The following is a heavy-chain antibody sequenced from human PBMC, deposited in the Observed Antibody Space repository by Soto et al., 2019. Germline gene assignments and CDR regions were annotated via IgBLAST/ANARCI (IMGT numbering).Heavy chain of an antibody. Sequence: QVQLVQSGAEVKKPGSSVKVSCKASGGTFSSYAISWVRQAPGQGLEWMGGIIPIFGTATYAQKFQGRVTITADESTSTAYMELSSLRSEDTAVYYCARVLTRTVTTCGGWFDPWGHGTLLTVSS. CDR2: IIPIFGTA. D-gene: IGHD4-17*01. CDR3: ARVLTRTVTTCGGWFDP. J-gene: IGHJ5*02. V-gene: IGHV1-69*12. CDR1: GGTFSSYA.